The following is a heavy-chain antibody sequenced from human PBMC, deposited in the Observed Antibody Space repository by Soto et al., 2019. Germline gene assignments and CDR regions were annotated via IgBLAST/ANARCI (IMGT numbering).Heavy chain of an antibody. V-gene: IGHV4-39*01. Sequence: SETLSLTCTVSGGSISSSSYYWGWIRQPPGKGLEWIGSIYYSGSTYYNPSLKSRVTISVDTSKNQFSLKLSSVTAADTAVYYCARHVGLWYSGSYGPGDAFDIGGQGTMVT. CDR3: ARHVGLWYSGSYGPGDAFDI. CDR2: IYYSGST. D-gene: IGHD1-26*01. CDR1: GGSISSSSYY. J-gene: IGHJ3*02.